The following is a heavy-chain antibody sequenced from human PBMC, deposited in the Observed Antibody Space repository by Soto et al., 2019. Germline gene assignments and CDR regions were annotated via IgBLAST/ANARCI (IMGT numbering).Heavy chain of an antibody. CDR1: GGSFSGYY. D-gene: IGHD2-2*01. V-gene: IGHV4-34*01. CDR2: INHSGST. Sequence: KPSETLSLTCAVYGGSFSGYYWSWIRQPPGKGLEWIGEINHSGSTNYNPSLKSRVTISVDTSKNQFSLKLSSVTAADTAVYYCARGDIVVVLALTYYYYYGMDVWGQGTTVTVSS. CDR3: ARGDIVVVLALTYYYYYGMDV. J-gene: IGHJ6*02.